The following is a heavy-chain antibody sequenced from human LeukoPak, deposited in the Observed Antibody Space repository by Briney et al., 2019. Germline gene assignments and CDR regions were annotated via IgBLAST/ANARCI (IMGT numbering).Heavy chain of an antibody. CDR1: GGTFSSYA. Sequence: GASVKVSCKASGGTFSSYAISWVRQAPGQGLEWMGGIIPIFGTASYAQKFQGRVTITTDESTSTAYMELSSLRSEDTAVYYCARAGAYCGGDCYSEHWGQGTLVTVSS. CDR3: ARAGAYCGGDCYSEH. V-gene: IGHV1-69*05. D-gene: IGHD2-21*01. CDR2: IIPIFGTA. J-gene: IGHJ1*01.